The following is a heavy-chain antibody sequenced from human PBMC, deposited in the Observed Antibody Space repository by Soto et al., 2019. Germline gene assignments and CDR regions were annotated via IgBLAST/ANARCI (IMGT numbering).Heavy chain of an antibody. V-gene: IGHV3-23*01. J-gene: IGHJ3*02. Sequence: GGSLRLSCAASGFTFSRYAMSWVRQAPGKGLEWVSAISGSGGSTYYADSVKGRFTISRDNSKNTLYLQMNSLRAEDTAVYYCAKVLHYYDCSGYPTSPDLGAFDIWGQGTMVTV. CDR1: GFTFSRYA. CDR2: ISGSGGST. D-gene: IGHD3-22*01. CDR3: AKVLHYYDCSGYPTSPDLGAFDI.